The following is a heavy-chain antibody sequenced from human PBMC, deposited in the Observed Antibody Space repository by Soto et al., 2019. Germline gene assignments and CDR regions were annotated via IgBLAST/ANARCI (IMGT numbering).Heavy chain of an antibody. J-gene: IGHJ4*01. CDR1: GGTFSSYA. D-gene: IGHD2-21*01. CDR3: ATSGRDGYNSHFDY. Sequence: SVKVSCKASGGTFSSYAISWVRQAPGQGLEWMGGIFPILDTPKYAQRFQGRVTITADESTTSAYMELNSLRSEDTAVYYCATSGRDGYNSHFDYCGHGTLVTVPS. V-gene: IGHV1-69*13. CDR2: IFPILDTP.